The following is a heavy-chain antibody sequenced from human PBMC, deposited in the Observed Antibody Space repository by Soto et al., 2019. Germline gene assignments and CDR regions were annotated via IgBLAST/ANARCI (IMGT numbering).Heavy chain of an antibody. D-gene: IGHD4-17*01. CDR2: INPSGGST. CDR1: GYTFTSYY. V-gene: IGHV1-46*03. Sequence: ASVKVSCKASGYTFTSYYMHWVRQAPGQGLEWMGIINPSGGSTSYAQKFQGRVTMTRDTSTSTVYMELSSLRSEDTAVYYCARVIGWFYGHYETYHDVFDIWGQGTIVTVSS. CDR3: ARVIGWFYGHYETYHDVFDI. J-gene: IGHJ3*02.